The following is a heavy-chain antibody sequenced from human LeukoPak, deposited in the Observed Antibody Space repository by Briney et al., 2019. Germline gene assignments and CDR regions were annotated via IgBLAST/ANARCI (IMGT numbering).Heavy chain of an antibody. CDR3: ARAGIYGSGSSTCYYGMDV. Sequence: SEALSLTCTVSGGSISSYYWSWIRQPPGKGLEWIGYIYYSGSTNYNPSLKSRVTISVDTYKNQFSLKLSSVTAADTAVYYCARAGIYGSGSSTCYYGMDVWGQGTTVTVSS. D-gene: IGHD3-10*01. CDR2: IYYSGST. J-gene: IGHJ6*02. CDR1: GGSISSYY. V-gene: IGHV4-59*01.